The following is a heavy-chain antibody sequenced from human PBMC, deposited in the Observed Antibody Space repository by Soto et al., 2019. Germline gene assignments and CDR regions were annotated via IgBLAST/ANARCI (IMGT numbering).Heavy chain of an antibody. D-gene: IGHD7-27*01. J-gene: IGHJ4*02. CDR3: ARDTGDGKFDF. CDR2: INAGYGNT. CDR1: GYTFSSYA. V-gene: IGHV1-3*01. Sequence: ASVKVSCKASGYTFSSYAIHWVRQAPGQRLEWMGWINAGYGNTKSSQKFQDRVTISRDTSASTAYMELTSLRSEDTAVYYCARDTGDGKFDFWGQGTLVTVSS.